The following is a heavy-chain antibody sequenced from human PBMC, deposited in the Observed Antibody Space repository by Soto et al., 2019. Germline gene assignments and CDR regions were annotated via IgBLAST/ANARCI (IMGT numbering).Heavy chain of an antibody. CDR2: ISAYNGNT. Sequence: ASVKVSCKASGYTFTSYGISWVRQAPGQGLEWMGWISAYNGNTNYAQKLQGRVTMTTDTSTSTAYMELRSLRSDDTAVYYCARFIVDTAMVDYYYGMDVWGQGTTVTVSS. J-gene: IGHJ6*02. V-gene: IGHV1-18*01. CDR3: ARFIVDTAMVDYYYGMDV. CDR1: GYTFTSYG. D-gene: IGHD5-18*01.